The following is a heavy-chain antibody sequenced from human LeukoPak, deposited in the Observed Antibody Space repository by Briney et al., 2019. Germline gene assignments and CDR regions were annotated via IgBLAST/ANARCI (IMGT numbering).Heavy chain of an antibody. J-gene: IGHJ4*02. D-gene: IGHD3-10*01. CDR3: ARGSQDGSLFDY. CDR2: IYYSGST. Sequence: SQTLSLTCTVSSGSISSGDYYWSWIRQPQGKDLEWIGYIYYSGSTYYNPSLKSRVTISVDTYKNQFSLKLSSVTAADTAVYYCARGSQDGSLFDYWGQGTLVTVSS. CDR1: SGSISSGDYY. V-gene: IGHV4-30-4*08.